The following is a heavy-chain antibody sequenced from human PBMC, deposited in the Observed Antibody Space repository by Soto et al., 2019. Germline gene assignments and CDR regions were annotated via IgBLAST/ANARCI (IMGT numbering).Heavy chain of an antibody. D-gene: IGHD2-2*01. J-gene: IGHJ5*02. CDR2: IYHTGST. CDR1: GGSISSGGYS. Sequence: SETLSLACAVSGGSISSGGYSWSWIRQPPGKGLEWIGYIYHTGSTYSNPSLKSRVTISVDRSKNQFSLKLSSVTAADTAVYYCARGNYAANWFDPWGQGTLVTVPS. CDR3: ARGNYAANWFDP. V-gene: IGHV4-30-2*01.